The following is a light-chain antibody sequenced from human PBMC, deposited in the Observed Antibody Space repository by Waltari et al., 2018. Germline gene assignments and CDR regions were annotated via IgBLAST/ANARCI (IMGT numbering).Light chain of an antibody. J-gene: IGKJ2*01. CDR1: QNVLYSSNNKNY. CDR2: WAS. Sequence: DIVMTQSPDSLAVSLGERATINCKSSQNVLYSSNNKNYLAWYQQKAGQPPKLLIYWASTRESGVPDRFSGSGSETDFTLTISSLQAEDVAVYYCQQYYSSLPYTFGQGTKLAIK. CDR3: QQYYSSLPYT. V-gene: IGKV4-1*01.